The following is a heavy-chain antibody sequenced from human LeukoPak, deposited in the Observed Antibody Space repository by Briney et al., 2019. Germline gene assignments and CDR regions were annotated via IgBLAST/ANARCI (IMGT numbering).Heavy chain of an antibody. V-gene: IGHV3-30*18. CDR2: ISYDGSNK. J-gene: IGHJ4*02. D-gene: IGHD5-18*01. CDR3: AKDRVYGYSGFDY. CDR1: GFTFSSYG. Sequence: PGRSLRLSCAASGFTFSSYGMHWVRQAPGKGLEWVAVISYDGSNKYYADSVKGRFTISRDNSKNTLYLQMNSLRAEDTAVYYCAKDRVYGYSGFDYWGQGTLVTVSS.